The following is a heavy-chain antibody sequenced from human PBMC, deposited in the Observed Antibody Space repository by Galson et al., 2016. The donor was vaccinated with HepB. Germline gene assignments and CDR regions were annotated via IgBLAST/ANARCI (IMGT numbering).Heavy chain of an antibody. V-gene: IGHV3-23*01. CDR2: ISGTDDGT. Sequence: SLRLSCAASGFTFRTYTMSWVRQAQGRGLERVSAISGTDDGTYYADSVKGRFTISRDNSKNTLYLQMNTLSAEDTAVYYCAKGDTGTFRYFDYWGQGTLVTVSS. D-gene: IGHD1-26*01. J-gene: IGHJ4*02. CDR3: AKGDTGTFRYFDY. CDR1: GFTFRTYT.